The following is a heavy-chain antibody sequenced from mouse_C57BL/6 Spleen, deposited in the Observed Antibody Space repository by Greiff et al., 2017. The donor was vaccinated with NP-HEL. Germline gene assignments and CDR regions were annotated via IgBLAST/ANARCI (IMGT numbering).Heavy chain of an antibody. Sequence: VKLMESGPELVKPGASVKLSCKASGYTFTSYDINWVKPRPGQGLEWIGWIYPRDGSTKYNEKFKGKATLTVDTSSSTAYMELHSRTSEDSAVYFCAEGDEDAMDYWGQGTSVTVSS. J-gene: IGHJ4*01. V-gene: IGHV1-85*01. D-gene: IGHD3-3*01. CDR3: AEGDEDAMDY. CDR1: GYTFTSYD. CDR2: IYPRDGST.